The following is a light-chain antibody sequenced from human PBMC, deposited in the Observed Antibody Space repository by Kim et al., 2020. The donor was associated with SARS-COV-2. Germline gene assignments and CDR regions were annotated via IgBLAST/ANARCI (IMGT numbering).Light chain of an antibody. V-gene: IGLV2-14*01. J-gene: IGLJ1*01. CDR3: SSYTSSSTYV. Sequence: QSALTQPASVSGSPGQSITISCTGTSSDVGGYNYVSWYQQHPGKAPKLMIYDVSKRPPGVSKRFPGSKSGNTASLTISGLQAEDEADYYCSSYTSSSTYVFGTGTKVTVL. CDR1: SSDVGGYNY. CDR2: DVS.